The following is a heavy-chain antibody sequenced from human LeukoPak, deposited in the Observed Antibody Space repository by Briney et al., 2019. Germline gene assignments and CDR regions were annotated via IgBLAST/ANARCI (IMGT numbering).Heavy chain of an antibody. D-gene: IGHD4-17*01. CDR3: ARDTHPGDYVRWFDP. Sequence: GASVKVSCKASGYTFTSYAMNWVRQAPGQGLEWMGWINTNTGNPTYAQGFTGRFVFSLDTSVSTAYLQISSLKAEDTAVYYCARDTHPGDYVRWFDPWGQGTLVTVSS. CDR2: INTNTGNP. J-gene: IGHJ5*02. V-gene: IGHV7-4-1*02. CDR1: GYTFTSYA.